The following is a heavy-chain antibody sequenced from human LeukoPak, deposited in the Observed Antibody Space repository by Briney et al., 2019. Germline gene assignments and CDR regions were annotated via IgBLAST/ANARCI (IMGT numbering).Heavy chain of an antibody. J-gene: IGHJ5*02. D-gene: IGHD3-3*01. CDR3: ARGQSWSYDFWSGYYPNWFDP. CDR1: GGSISSYY. V-gene: IGHV4-34*01. CDR2: INHSGST. Sequence: SETLSLTCTVSGGSISSYYWSWIRQPPGKGLEWIGEINHSGSTNYNPSLKSRVTISVDTSKNQFSLKLSSVTAADTAVYYCARGQSWSYDFWSGYYPNWFDPWGQGTLVTVSS.